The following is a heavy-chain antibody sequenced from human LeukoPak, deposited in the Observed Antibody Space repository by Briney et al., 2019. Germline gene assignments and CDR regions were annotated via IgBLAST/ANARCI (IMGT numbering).Heavy chain of an antibody. CDR1: GFTFSSYW. Sequence: GGSLRLSCGASGFTFSSYWMSWVRQAPGKGLEWVANIKQDGSEKYYVDSVKGRFTISRDNAKNSLYLQMNSLRAEDTAVYYCARNSGTNPWGQGTLVTASS. J-gene: IGHJ5*02. V-gene: IGHV3-7*01. CDR3: ARNSGTNP. D-gene: IGHD1-26*01. CDR2: IKQDGSEK.